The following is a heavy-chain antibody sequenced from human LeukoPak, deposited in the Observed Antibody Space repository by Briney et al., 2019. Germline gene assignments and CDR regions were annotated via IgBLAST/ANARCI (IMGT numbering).Heavy chain of an antibody. CDR2: INWNGGST. D-gene: IGHD3-16*02. V-gene: IGHV3-20*04. CDR3: ARGSDEEAGYYDYVWGSYRYSAIDY. CDR1: GFTFDDYG. Sequence: PGGSLRLSCAASGFTFDDYGMSWVRQAPGKGLEWVSGINWNGGSTGYADSVKGRFTISRDNAKNSLYLQMNSLRAEDTALYYCARGSDEEAGYYDYVWGSYRYSAIDYWGQGTLVTVSS. J-gene: IGHJ4*02.